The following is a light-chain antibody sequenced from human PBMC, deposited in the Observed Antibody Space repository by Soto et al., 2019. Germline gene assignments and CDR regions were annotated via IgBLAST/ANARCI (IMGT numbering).Light chain of an antibody. Sequence: IQRSQSPSTLCGSVGHRVTITCGASQTISSWLAWYQQKPGKAPKLLIYKASTLKSGVPSRFSASGSGTEFTLTISRLQNDDFATYYCQHYNSYSEAFCQGTKVDIK. V-gene: IGKV1-5*03. J-gene: IGKJ1*01. CDR1: QTISSW. CDR3: QHYNSYSEA. CDR2: KAS.